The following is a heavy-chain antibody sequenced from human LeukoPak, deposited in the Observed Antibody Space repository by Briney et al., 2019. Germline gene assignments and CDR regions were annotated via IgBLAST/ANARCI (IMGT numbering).Heavy chain of an antibody. CDR1: GFRFSGHW. J-gene: IGHJ6*02. CDR2: INPDGSGK. Sequence: GGSLRLSCEASGFRFSGHWLNWVRQAPGQGLEWVANINPDGSGKYYVDSVKGRFTISRDDAKNSLYLQMNSLRAEDTAVYYCARAISHSNYGVDVWGQGTTVTVSS. V-gene: IGHV3-7*02. D-gene: IGHD6-13*01. CDR3: ARAISHSNYGVDV.